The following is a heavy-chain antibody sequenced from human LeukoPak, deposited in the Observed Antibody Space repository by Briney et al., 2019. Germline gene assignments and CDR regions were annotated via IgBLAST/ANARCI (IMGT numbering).Heavy chain of an antibody. CDR2: MKEDGTEK. Sequence: GGSLRLSCAASGFTFSSYWMTWVCQAPGKGLEWVANMKEDGTEKYYVDSVKGRFTISRDNAKNSLYLQMNSLRAEDTAVYYCARDRGWLTFDYWGQGTLVTVSS. CDR3: ARDRGWLTFDY. J-gene: IGHJ4*02. D-gene: IGHD5-12*01. CDR1: GFTFSSYW. V-gene: IGHV3-7*01.